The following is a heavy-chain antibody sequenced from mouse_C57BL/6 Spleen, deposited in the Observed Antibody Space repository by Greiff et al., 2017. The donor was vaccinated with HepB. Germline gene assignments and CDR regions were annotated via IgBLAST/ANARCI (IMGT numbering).Heavy chain of an antibody. CDR2: IHPNSGST. J-gene: IGHJ2*01. CDR3: ARGDAGTDFDY. Sequence: QVQLQQPGAELVKPGASVKLSCKASGYTFTSYWMHWVKQRPGQGLEWIGMIHPNSGSTNYNEKFKGKATLTVDKSSSTAYMQLNSLTSEDSAVYYCARGDAGTDFDYWGQGTTLTVSS. V-gene: IGHV1-64*01. CDR1: GYTFTSYW. D-gene: IGHD4-1*01.